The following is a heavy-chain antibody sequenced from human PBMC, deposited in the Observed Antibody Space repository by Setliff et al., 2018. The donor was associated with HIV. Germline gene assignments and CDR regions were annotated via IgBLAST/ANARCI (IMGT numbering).Heavy chain of an antibody. V-gene: IGHV1-18*01. CDR3: ARVRQGPGDWYGLLDS. CDR1: GYTFTTFG. J-gene: IGHJ4*02. D-gene: IGHD6-19*01. Sequence: ASVKVSCKTSGYTFTTFGIVWVRQAPGQGLEWMGWVSTSNDNTYYIPKLRDRVTMTTDTSTTSSSMELRGLRSDDTAVYYCARVRQGPGDWYGLLDSWGQGSLVTFS. CDR2: VSTSNDNT.